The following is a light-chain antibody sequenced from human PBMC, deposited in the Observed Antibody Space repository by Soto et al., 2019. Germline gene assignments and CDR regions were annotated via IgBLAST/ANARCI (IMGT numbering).Light chain of an antibody. V-gene: IGLV2-8*01. CDR1: SSDVGTYDY. CDR3: SSYRTGGPFV. Sequence: QSVLTQPPSASGSPGQSVTFSCTGTSSDVGTYDYVSWYQQYPGKAPKLLIYGVTRRPSGVPDRFSGSKSGNTAALTVSGLQAEDEAYYYCSSYRTGGPFVFGTGTKVTVL. CDR2: GVT. J-gene: IGLJ1*01.